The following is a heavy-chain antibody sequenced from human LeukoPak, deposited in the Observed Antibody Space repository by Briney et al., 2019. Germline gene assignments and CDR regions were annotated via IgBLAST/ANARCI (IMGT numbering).Heavy chain of an antibody. J-gene: IGHJ3*02. V-gene: IGHV4-34*01. CDR1: GGSFSAYY. Sequence: SETLSLTSALYGGSFSAYYWSSIRQPPGKGLEWIGEINHSGSTNYNPSLKSRVTISVDTSKNQFSLKLSSVTAADTAVYYCAREASGIWGQGTMVTVSS. CDR3: AREASGI. CDR2: INHSGST.